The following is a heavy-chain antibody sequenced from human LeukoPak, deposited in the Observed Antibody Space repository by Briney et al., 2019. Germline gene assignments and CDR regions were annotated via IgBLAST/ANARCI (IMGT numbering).Heavy chain of an antibody. CDR2: IYYSGST. V-gene: IGHV4-39*02. CDR1: GGSISSSGYS. D-gene: IGHD5-18*01. Sequence: SETLSLTCTVSGGSISSSGYSWGWIRQPPGKGLEWIGTIYYSGSTYYNPSLKSRLTISVDTSKNQFSLKLSSVTAADTAVYYCAREGGYSYGDAPLHFDYWGQGTLVTVSS. J-gene: IGHJ4*02. CDR3: AREGGYSYGDAPLHFDY.